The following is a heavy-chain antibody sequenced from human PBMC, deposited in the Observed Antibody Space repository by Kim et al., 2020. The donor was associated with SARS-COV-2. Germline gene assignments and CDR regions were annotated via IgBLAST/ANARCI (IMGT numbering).Heavy chain of an antibody. Sequence: ADSVKGRFTISRDNSKNTLYLQMNSLRAEDTAVYYCATQYGSGSYYHFDYWGQGTLVTVSS. J-gene: IGHJ4*02. CDR3: ATQYGSGSYYHFDY. V-gene: IGHV3-30*01. D-gene: IGHD3-10*01.